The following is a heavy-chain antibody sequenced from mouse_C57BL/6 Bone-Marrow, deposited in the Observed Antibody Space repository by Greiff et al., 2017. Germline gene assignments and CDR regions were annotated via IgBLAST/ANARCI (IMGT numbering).Heavy chain of an antibody. CDR2: IDPANGNT. J-gene: IGHJ4*01. CDR3: ARQDGYYLDY. V-gene: IGHV14-3*01. Sequence: EVQLQQSVAELVRPGASVKLSCTASGFNIKNTYMHRVKQRPEQGLEWNGRIDPANGNTKYAPKFQGKATITADPSSNTAYLQLSSRTSADTAIYYCARQDGYYLDYWGQGTSVTVSS. D-gene: IGHD2-3*01. CDR1: GFNIKNTY.